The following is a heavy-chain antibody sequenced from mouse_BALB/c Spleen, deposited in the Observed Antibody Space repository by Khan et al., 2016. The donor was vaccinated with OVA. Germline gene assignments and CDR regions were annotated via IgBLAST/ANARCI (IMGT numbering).Heavy chain of an antibody. CDR3: IRAGYGSFAY. CDR2: INPNDGGT. V-gene: IGHV1S81*02. CDR1: GYTFSSYY. D-gene: IGHD2-2*01. Sequence: QVQLQQSGAELVKPGASVKLSCKASGYTFSSYYMYWVKQRPGQGLEWIGEINPNDGGTNFNDKFKSKATLTVDKSSSPAYIQLSSLTSEDSAVYFCIRAGYGSFAYWGQGTLVTVSA. J-gene: IGHJ3*01.